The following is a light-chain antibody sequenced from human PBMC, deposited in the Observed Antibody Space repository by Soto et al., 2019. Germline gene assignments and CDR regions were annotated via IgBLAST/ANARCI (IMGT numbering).Light chain of an antibody. CDR3: QQRSNWPPHT. V-gene: IGKV3D-20*02. J-gene: IGKJ2*01. CDR2: GAS. Sequence: EIVLTQSPGTLSLSPGERATLSCRASQSVSSDYLAWYQQRPGQAPRLLIYGASSRAIGIPDRFAGSGSGTDFTLTISSLEPEDFAVYFCQQRSNWPPHTFGHGTKLQIK. CDR1: QSVSSDY.